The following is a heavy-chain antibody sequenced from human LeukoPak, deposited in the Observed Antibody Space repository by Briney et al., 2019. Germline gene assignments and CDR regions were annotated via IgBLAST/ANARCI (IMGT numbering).Heavy chain of an antibody. CDR1: GFTFSSYS. V-gene: IGHV3-21*01. CDR2: ISSSGSYI. D-gene: IGHD4-17*01. CDR3: ARSTVTTGLVDY. J-gene: IGHJ4*02. Sequence: GGSLRLSCAASGFTFSSYSMNWVRQAPGKGLEWVSSISSSGSYIYYADSVKGRFTISRDNAKNPLYLQMNSLRAEDTAVYYCARSTVTTGLVDYWGQGTLVTVSS.